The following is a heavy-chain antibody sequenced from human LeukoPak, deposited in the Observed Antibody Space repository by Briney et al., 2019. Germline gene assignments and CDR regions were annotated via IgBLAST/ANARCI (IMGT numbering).Heavy chain of an antibody. CDR1: GGSISSYY. Sequence: SETLSLTCTVSGGSISSYYWSWIRQPAGKGLDWIGRIYTSGSTNYNPSLKRRVTMSVDTSKNQFSLKLSSVTAADTAVYYCARDGIFGIFDYWGQGNLVTVS. V-gene: IGHV4-4*07. J-gene: IGHJ4*02. D-gene: IGHD3-3*02. CDR3: ARDGIFGIFDY. CDR2: IYTSGST.